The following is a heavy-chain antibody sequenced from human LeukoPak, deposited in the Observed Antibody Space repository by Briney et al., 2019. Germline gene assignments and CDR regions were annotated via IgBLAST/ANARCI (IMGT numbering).Heavy chain of an antibody. V-gene: IGHV1-2*02. CDR2: IDVKSGDT. Sequence: ASVKVSCKASGYTFTGYYIHWVRQAPGQGLEWMGWIDVKSGDTFYAQMFQGRVTLTGDTSINTAYMELSRLRSDDTAVFYCARSYYDVLTGNYMWLAPWGQGTLVTVSS. D-gene: IGHD3-9*01. CDR1: GYTFTGYY. J-gene: IGHJ5*02. CDR3: ARSYYDVLTGNYMWLAP.